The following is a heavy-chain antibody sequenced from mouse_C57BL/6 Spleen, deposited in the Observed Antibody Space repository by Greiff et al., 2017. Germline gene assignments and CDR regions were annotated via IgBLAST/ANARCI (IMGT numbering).Heavy chain of an antibody. J-gene: IGHJ4*01. Sequence: VQLQQSGPELVKPGASVKMSCKASGYTFTDYNMHWVKQSHGKSLEWIGYINPNNGGTSYNQKFKGKATLTVNKSSSSAYMERRSLTSEYSAVYYCARSRAERGAMDYWGQGASVTVSS. CDR2: INPNNGGT. CDR1: GYTFTDYN. D-gene: IGHD3-1*01. V-gene: IGHV1-22*01. CDR3: ARSRAERGAMDY.